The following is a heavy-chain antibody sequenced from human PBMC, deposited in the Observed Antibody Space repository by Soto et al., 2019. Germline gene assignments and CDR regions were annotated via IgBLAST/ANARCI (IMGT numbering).Heavy chain of an antibody. Sequence: GGSLRLSCAASGFTFSSYWMTWVRQAPGKGLEWVANIKQDGSEKYYVDSVKGRFTISRDNAKNSLYLQMNSLRAEDTAVYYCARLTPFFLTGYYTTYYFDYWGQGTLVTVSS. J-gene: IGHJ4*02. CDR3: ARLTPFFLTGYYTTYYFDY. CDR2: IKQDGSEK. V-gene: IGHV3-7*01. CDR1: GFTFSSYW. D-gene: IGHD3-9*01.